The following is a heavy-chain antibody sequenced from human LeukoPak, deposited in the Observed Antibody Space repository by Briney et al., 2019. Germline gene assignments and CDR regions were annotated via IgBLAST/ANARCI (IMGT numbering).Heavy chain of an antibody. V-gene: IGHV4-39*01. J-gene: IGHJ4*02. CDR3: ASQDYYESTGYADY. CDR1: GGSISSSSYY. CDR2: IYYSGST. Sequence: SETLSLTCTVSGGSISSSSYYWGWIRQPPGKGLEWIGSIYYSGSTYYNPSLKSRVTISADTSKNQFSLKLSSVTAADTAVYYCASQDYYESTGYADYWGQGTLVTVSS. D-gene: IGHD3-22*01.